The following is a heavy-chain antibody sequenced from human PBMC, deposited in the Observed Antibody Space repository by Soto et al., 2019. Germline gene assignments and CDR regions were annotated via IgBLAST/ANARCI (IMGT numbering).Heavy chain of an antibody. D-gene: IGHD3-10*01. V-gene: IGHV3-9*01. CDR2: ISWNSGSI. CDR1: GFTFDDYG. CDR3: ARDPEVWDESVATRPSSYYYGMDV. Sequence: PGGSLRLSCAASGFTFDDYGMNWVRQAPGKGLEWVSGISWNSGSIGYADSVKGRFTISRDSAKKSLYLQMNNLRVEDTAVYYCARDPEVWDESVATRPSSYYYGMDVWGQGTKVTVSS. J-gene: IGHJ6*02.